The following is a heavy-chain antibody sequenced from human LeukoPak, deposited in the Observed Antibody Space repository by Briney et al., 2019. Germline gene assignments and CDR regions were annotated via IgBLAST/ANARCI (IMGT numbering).Heavy chain of an antibody. J-gene: IGHJ4*02. CDR2: ISAYNGNT. CDR3: ARGVQLVLVDY. Sequence: ASVKVSCKASGGTFSSYAISWVRQAPGQGLEWMGWISAYNGNTNYAQKLQGRVTMTTDTSTSTAYMELRSLRSDDTAVYYCARGVQLVLVDYWGQGTLVTVSS. D-gene: IGHD6-13*01. CDR1: GGTFSSYA. V-gene: IGHV1-18*01.